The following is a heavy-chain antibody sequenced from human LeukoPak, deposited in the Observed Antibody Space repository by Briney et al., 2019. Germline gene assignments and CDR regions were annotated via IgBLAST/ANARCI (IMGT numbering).Heavy chain of an antibody. CDR1: GFTFSDYW. CDR3: AKDRNVLLWFGELYDY. D-gene: IGHD3-10*01. Sequence: GGSLRLSCTASGFTFSDYWMTWVRQAPGEGLEWVSAISGSGGSTYYADSVKGRFAISRDNSKNTLYLQMNSLRAEDTAVYYCAKDRNVLLWFGELYDYWGQGTLVTVSS. J-gene: IGHJ4*02. CDR2: ISGSGGST. V-gene: IGHV3-23*01.